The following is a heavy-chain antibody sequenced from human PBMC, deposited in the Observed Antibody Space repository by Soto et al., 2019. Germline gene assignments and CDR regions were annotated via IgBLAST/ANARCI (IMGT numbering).Heavy chain of an antibody. V-gene: IGHV3-21*01. Sequence: XGSLRLSFAASGFTFRSFAMNWVRQAPGKGLEWVSTISSNSAYIYYTDALRGRFTISRDNAKNSLHLQMNSLRAEDTAVYYCTRDASRESSARGWFDTWGPGTLVTVSS. CDR3: TRDASRESSARGWFDT. J-gene: IGHJ5*02. CDR1: GFTFRSFA. CDR2: ISSNSAYI. D-gene: IGHD6-25*01.